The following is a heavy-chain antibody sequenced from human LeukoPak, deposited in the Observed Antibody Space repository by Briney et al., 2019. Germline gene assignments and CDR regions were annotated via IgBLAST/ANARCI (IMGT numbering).Heavy chain of an antibody. Sequence: PSETLSLTCTVSGGSISSSSYYWGWIRQPPGKGLEWIGSIYYSGSTYYNPPLKSRVTISVDTSKNQFSLKLSSVTAADTAVYYCATPGWDTAMATRGAFDIWGQGTMVTVPS. CDR2: IYYSGST. CDR1: GGSISSSSYY. D-gene: IGHD5-18*01. CDR3: ATPGWDTAMATRGAFDI. V-gene: IGHV4-39*01. J-gene: IGHJ3*02.